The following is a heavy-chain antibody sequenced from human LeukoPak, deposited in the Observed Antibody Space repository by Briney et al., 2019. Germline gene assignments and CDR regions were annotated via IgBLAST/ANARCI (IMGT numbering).Heavy chain of an antibody. Sequence: PGESLRLSCAASGFTVSNNFMGWVRQAPGKGLEWVSGIYAGGSTYYADSVKGRFTLSRHNSENTQSLEMNSLRPEDTALYYCARESSVSGWFIYWGQGTLVTVSS. CDR1: GFTVSNNF. CDR2: IYAGGST. J-gene: IGHJ4*02. V-gene: IGHV3-53*04. D-gene: IGHD6-19*01. CDR3: ARESSVSGWFIY.